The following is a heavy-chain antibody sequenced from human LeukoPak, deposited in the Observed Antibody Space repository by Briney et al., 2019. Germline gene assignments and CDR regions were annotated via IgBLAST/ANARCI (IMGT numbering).Heavy chain of an antibody. CDR3: AKHKDILTGYYVPVSEH. V-gene: IGHV3-23*01. CDR1: GFTFSSYA. J-gene: IGHJ4*02. D-gene: IGHD3-9*01. CDR2: ISGSGGST. Sequence: GGSLRLSCAASGFTFSSYAMSWVRQAPGKGLEWVSAISGSGGSTYYADSVKGRFTISRDNSKNKLYLQMNSLRAEDTAVYYCAKHKDILTGYYVPVSEHWGQGTLVTVAS.